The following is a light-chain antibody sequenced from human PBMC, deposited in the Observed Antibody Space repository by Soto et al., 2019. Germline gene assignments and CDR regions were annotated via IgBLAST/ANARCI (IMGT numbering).Light chain of an antibody. Sequence: QSALTQPASLSGSPGQSITMFCTGTSNDVGGYNYVSWYQQHPGKAPKLIIYEVSNRPSGISSRFSGSKSANTASLTISGLHAEDEAEYYCSSFTGSTTSVFGGRTKLTVL. J-gene: IGLJ2*01. CDR1: SNDVGGYNY. V-gene: IGLV2-14*01. CDR2: EVS. CDR3: SSFTGSTTSV.